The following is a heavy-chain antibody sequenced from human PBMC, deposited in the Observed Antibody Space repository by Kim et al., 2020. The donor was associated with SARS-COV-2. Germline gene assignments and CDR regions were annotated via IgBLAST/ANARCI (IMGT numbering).Heavy chain of an antibody. D-gene: IGHD3-10*01. J-gene: IGHJ2*01. CDR3: AKARVTMTRGALGVAF. V-gene: IGHV3-23*01. CDR2: ISGSAGNT. CDR1: GFTFSNYA. Sequence: GGSLRLSCAASGFTFSNYAVRWVRQASGMGLEWVSGISGSAGNTYYADTATGRCTTSRDKSKTTLYPQMNSLRAEDTATDYCAKARVTMTRGALGVAFWG.